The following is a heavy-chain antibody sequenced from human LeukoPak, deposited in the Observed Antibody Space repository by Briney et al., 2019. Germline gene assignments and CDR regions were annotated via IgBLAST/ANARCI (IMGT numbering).Heavy chain of an antibody. CDR2: IIHILGIA. Sequence: GASVKVSCKASGGTFSSYAISWVRQAPGQGLEWMGRIIHILGIANYAQKFQGRVTITADKSTSTAYMELSSLRSEDTAVYYCARADSGSYLGAFDIWGQGTMVTVSS. CDR3: ARADSGSYLGAFDI. J-gene: IGHJ3*02. D-gene: IGHD1-26*01. CDR1: GGTFSSYA. V-gene: IGHV1-69*04.